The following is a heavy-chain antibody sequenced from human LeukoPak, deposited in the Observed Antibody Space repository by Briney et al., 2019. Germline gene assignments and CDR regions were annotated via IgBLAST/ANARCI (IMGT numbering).Heavy chain of an antibody. D-gene: IGHD7-27*01. CDR2: INSGGSGT. Sequence: GGSLRLSCAASRFNFASNWMHWVRQTPGKGLVWVSRINSGGSGTSYADSVEGRFTISRDNAKNTLYLQMNSLRAEDTAVYYCAGSLGPLTEYWGQGTLVTVSS. CDR3: AGSLGPLTEY. J-gene: IGHJ4*02. CDR1: RFNFASNW. V-gene: IGHV3-74*01.